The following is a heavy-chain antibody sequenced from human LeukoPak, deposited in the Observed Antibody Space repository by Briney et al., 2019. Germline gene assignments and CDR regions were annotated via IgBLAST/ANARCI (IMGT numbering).Heavy chain of an antibody. CDR2: IYNGGDTI. CDR3: ARGHWGLDY. D-gene: IGHD7-27*01. Sequence: AASIKLPCQNPRTTFSAHYMNWIRHSPGAGLETVSYIYNGGDTIYYADSVRGRFTISRDNAESSLYLQMNSLRAEDTAVYYCARGHWGLDYWGRGTLVTVSS. J-gene: IGHJ4*02. CDR1: RTTFSAHY. V-gene: IGHV3-11*04.